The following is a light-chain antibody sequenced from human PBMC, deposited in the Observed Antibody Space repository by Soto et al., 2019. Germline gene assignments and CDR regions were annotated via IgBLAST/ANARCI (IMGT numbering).Light chain of an antibody. V-gene: IGKV3-11*01. CDR3: QHRSNWPPELT. Sequence: EVVFTQAPATLSLSPGERATLSCRASQSVTTYLALYQQKPGQAPRLLIYDASTRATGIPARFSGTGSGTDFTLTISSLEPEDFAVYYCQHRSNWPPELTFGGGTKVDIX. CDR1: QSVTTY. CDR2: DAS. J-gene: IGKJ4*01.